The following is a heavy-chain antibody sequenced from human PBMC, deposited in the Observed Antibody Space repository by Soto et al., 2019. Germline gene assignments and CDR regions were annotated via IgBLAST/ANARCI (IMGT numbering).Heavy chain of an antibody. V-gene: IGHV3-30*18. J-gene: IGHJ4*02. D-gene: IGHD6-13*01. Sequence: GGSLRLSCAASGFTFSSYGMHWVRQAPGKGLEWVAVISYDGSNKYYADSVKGRFTISRDNSKNTLYLQMNSLGAEDTAVYYCAKGLRQQLDFDYWGQGTLVTVSS. CDR2: ISYDGSNK. CDR1: GFTFSSYG. CDR3: AKGLRQQLDFDY.